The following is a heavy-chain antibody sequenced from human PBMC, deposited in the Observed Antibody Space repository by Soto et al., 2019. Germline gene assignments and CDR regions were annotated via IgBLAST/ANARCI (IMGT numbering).Heavy chain of an antibody. Sequence: QVQLEQSGAEVKTLGSSVKVSCKASGDTFNRYAISWVRQAPGQGLEWMGGIIPIFGTANYAPQFQDRDTITADESTSTAYMELTSLKSEDTAVYFCARGARFLEWLSFDHWGQGTLVTVSS. J-gene: IGHJ4*02. D-gene: IGHD3-3*01. V-gene: IGHV1-69*12. CDR3: ARGARFLEWLSFDH. CDR1: GDTFNRYA. CDR2: IIPIFGTA.